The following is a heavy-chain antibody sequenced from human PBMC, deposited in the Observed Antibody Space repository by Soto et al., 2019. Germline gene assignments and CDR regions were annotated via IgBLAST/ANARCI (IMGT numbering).Heavy chain of an antibody. CDR1: GYTFTSYG. CDR2: ISAYNGNT. Sequence: AASVKVSCKASGYTFTSYGISWVRQAPGQGLEWMGWISAYNGNTNYAQKLQGRVTMTTDTSTSTAYMELRSLRSEDTAVYYCARSRFGELPTSPDYWGQGTLVTVSS. D-gene: IGHD3-10*01. CDR3: ARSRFGELPTSPDY. V-gene: IGHV1-18*01. J-gene: IGHJ4*02.